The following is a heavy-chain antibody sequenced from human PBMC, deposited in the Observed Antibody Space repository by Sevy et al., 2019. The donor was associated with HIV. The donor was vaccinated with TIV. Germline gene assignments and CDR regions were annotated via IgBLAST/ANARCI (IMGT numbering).Heavy chain of an antibody. Sequence: GGSLRLSCAASVFTFSDYETTWVRQAPGKGLEWISFISRSGSTIYYADSVKGRFTISRDNAKNSLYLQMNSLRAEDTAVYYCARGLGYYDNINYSLFDYWGQGTLVTVSS. V-gene: IGHV3-48*03. CDR1: VFTFSDYE. J-gene: IGHJ4*02. CDR2: ISRSGSTI. CDR3: ARGLGYYDNINYSLFDY. D-gene: IGHD3-22*01.